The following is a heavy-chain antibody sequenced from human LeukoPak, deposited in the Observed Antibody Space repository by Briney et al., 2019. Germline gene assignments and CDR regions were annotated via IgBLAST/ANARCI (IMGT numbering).Heavy chain of an antibody. V-gene: IGHV3-15*01. Sequence: GGSLRLYCAASGFTFSNAWMSWVRQAPGKGLEWVGRIKSKTDGGAKDYAAPVKGRFTISRDDSKNTLYLQMNSLKTEDTAVYYCTTDRTIFGVVGTGGMDVWGQGTTVTVSS. CDR2: IKSKTDGGAK. J-gene: IGHJ6*02. CDR3: TTDRTIFGVVGTGGMDV. CDR1: GFTFSNAW. D-gene: IGHD3-3*01.